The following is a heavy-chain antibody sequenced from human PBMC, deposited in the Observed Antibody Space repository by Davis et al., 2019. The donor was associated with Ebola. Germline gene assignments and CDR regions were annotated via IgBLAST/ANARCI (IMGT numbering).Heavy chain of an antibody. CDR2: VVVGSGNT. D-gene: IGHD2-2*01. V-gene: IGHV1-58*01. CDR1: GFTFTRSA. Sequence: SVKVSCKASGFTFTRSAVQWVRQARGQRLEWIGWVVVGSGNTNYTHQFQDRVTISRDISTSTAYMELSSLRSEDTAVYFCAAASLYYYYYMDVWGKGTTVTVSS. J-gene: IGHJ6*03. CDR3: AAASLYYYYYMDV.